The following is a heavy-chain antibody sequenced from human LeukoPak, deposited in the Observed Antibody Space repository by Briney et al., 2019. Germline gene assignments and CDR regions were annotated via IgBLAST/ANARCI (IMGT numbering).Heavy chain of an antibody. V-gene: IGHV3-11*01. Sequence: GGSLRLSCEASGFSFADYEMSWFRQAPGKGPEWILYISATGNTKYYADSVRGRFSISRDNAKSSLYLQMSTLRVDNTAVYYCARDRAFGVDFDYWGQGTLVTVSS. J-gene: IGHJ4*02. CDR3: ARDRAFGVDFDY. CDR2: ISATGNTK. D-gene: IGHD3-16*01. CDR1: GFSFADYE.